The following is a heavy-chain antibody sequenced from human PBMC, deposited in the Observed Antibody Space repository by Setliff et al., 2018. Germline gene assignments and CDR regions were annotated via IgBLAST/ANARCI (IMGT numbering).Heavy chain of an antibody. J-gene: IGHJ4*02. CDR2: ISGSGDTA. CDR1: GFTFSNYA. V-gene: IGHV3-23*01. Sequence: GGSLRLSCAAAGFTFSNYAMSWVRQAPGKGLEWVSVISGSGDTANYADSVKGRFIISRDNAKNSLYLQMNSLRAEDTAVYYCATNGGYCSSTSCSLEDYWGQGTLVTVSS. CDR3: ATNGGYCSSTSCSLEDY. D-gene: IGHD2-2*01.